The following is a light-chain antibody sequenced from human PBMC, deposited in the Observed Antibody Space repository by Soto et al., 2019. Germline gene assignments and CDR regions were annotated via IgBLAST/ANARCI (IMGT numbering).Light chain of an antibody. CDR2: AAS. Sequence: DIQMTQSPSSVSASVGDRFTITCRASQGISSWLAWYQQKPGKAPKLXXYAASSLQSGVPSRFSGSVSGTDFTLTISSLQPEDFANYYGQQSYSTPAITFGQGTRLEIK. CDR1: QGISSW. J-gene: IGKJ5*01. CDR3: QQSYSTPAIT. V-gene: IGKV1-12*01.